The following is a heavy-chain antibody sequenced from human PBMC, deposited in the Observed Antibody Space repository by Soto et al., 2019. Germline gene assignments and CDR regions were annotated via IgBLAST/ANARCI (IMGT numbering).Heavy chain of an antibody. CDR3: ARASLPRPINF. V-gene: IGHV4-31*03. J-gene: IGHJ4*02. CDR1: GDSISSGGYY. Sequence: SETLSLTCTVSGDSISSGGYYWTWIRQHPGKGLEWIGYIYYSGSTYYNPSLKSRVVISVDTSKTQFSLKLSSVTASDTAVYYCARASLPRPINFWGQGTLVTVSS. D-gene: IGHD2-15*01. CDR2: IYYSGST.